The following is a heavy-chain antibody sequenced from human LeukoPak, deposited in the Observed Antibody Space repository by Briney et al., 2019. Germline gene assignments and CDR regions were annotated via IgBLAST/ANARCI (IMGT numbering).Heavy chain of an antibody. D-gene: IGHD6-19*01. CDR1: GDTFTRYY. CDR3: ARIGGEQWLEPFDY. Sequence: ASVKVSCKASGDTFTRYYMHWVRQAPGQGLEWMGWMNPNSGNTGYAQKFQGRVTMTRNTSISTAYMELSSLRSEDTAVYYCARIGGEQWLEPFDYWGQGTLVTVSS. CDR2: MNPNSGNT. J-gene: IGHJ4*02. V-gene: IGHV1-8*01.